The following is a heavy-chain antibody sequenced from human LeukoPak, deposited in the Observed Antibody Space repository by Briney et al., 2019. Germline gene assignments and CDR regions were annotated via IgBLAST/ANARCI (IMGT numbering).Heavy chain of an antibody. D-gene: IGHD3-3*01. V-gene: IGHV3-21*01. Sequence: GGSLRLSCAASGFTFSSYSMNWVRQAPGKGLEWVSSISSSSSYIYYADSVKGRFTISRDNAKNSLYLQMNSLRAEDTAVYYCAIQTSYYDFWSGYATDYWGQGTLVTVSS. CDR3: AIQTSYYDFWSGYATDY. J-gene: IGHJ4*02. CDR1: GFTFSSYS. CDR2: ISSSSSYI.